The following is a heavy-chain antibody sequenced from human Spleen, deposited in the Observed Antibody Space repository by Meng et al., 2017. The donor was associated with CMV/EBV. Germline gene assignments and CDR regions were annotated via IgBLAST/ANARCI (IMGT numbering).Heavy chain of an antibody. J-gene: IGHJ6*02. D-gene: IGHD3-10*01. V-gene: IGHV1-18*01. Sequence: ASVKVSCKASGYTFTRDGINWVRQAPGQGLEWMGWISSYNGNTNYAHKFQDRVTMTTDTSTSTAYMELRSLRSDDTAVYYCARARDPRGYYYGMDVWGPGTTVTVSS. CDR1: GYTFTRDG. CDR2: ISSYNGNT. CDR3: ARARDPRGYYYGMDV.